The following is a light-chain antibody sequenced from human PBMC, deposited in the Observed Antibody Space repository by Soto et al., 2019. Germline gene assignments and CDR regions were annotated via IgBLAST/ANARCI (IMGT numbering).Light chain of an antibody. CDR3: SSYAGSNDVM. J-gene: IGLJ3*02. CDR2: EVS. CDR1: SSDVGGYKY. V-gene: IGLV2-8*01. Sequence: QSALTQPPSASGSPGQSVTISCTGTSSDVGGYKYVSWYQQHPGKAPKLMIYEVSQRPSGVPDRFSGSKSGNTASLTVSGLQAEDEADYYCSSYAGSNDVMFGGGTKVIVL.